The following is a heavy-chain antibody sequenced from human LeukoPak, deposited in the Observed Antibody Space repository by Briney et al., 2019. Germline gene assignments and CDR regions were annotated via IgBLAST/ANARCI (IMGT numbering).Heavy chain of an antibody. Sequence: GESLKISCKASGYSFPEYWIGWVRQMPGKGLEWMGIIYPRYSDTRYRPSFQGQVTISADKSISTAYLQWNSLKASDTAMYYCARSDQLRWFGDPRRPYYYGMDVWGQGTTVTVSS. CDR1: GYSFPEYW. V-gene: IGHV5-51*01. J-gene: IGHJ6*02. D-gene: IGHD3-10*01. CDR2: IYPRYSDT. CDR3: ARSDQLRWFGDPRRPYYYGMDV.